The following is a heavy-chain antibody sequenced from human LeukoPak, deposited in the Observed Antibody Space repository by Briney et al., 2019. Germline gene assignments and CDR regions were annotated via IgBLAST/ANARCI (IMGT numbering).Heavy chain of an antibody. D-gene: IGHD2-15*01. V-gene: IGHV3-33*01. CDR3: ARDRSADNWFDP. CDR1: GFTFSSYG. J-gene: IGHJ5*02. CDR2: IWYDGSNK. Sequence: GGSLRLSCAASGFTFSSYGMHWVRQAPGKGLEWVAVIWYDGSNKYYADSVKCRFTISRDNSKNTLYLQMNSLRAEDTAVYYCARDRSADNWFDPWGQGTLVTVSS.